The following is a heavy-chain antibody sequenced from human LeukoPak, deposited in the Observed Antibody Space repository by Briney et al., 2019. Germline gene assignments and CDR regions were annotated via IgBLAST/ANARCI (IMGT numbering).Heavy chain of an antibody. J-gene: IGHJ4*02. Sequence: GGSLRLSCAAFGFTFSDFTMNWVRQAPGKGLEWVSSITSNSSYVYYTDSVKGRFTISRDNAKNSLFLQMNSLRAEDTAVYYCARAELDWGQGTLVTVS. CDR1: GFTFSDFT. V-gene: IGHV3-21*01. CDR3: ARAELD. D-gene: IGHD1-1*01. CDR2: ITSNSSYV.